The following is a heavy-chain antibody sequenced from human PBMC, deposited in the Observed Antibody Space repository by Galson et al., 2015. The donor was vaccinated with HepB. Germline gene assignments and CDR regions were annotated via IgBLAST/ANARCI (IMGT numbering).Heavy chain of an antibody. V-gene: IGHV1-69*13. CDR3: ARGGGASSPYYYYGMDV. CDR1: GGTFSSYA. Sequence: SVKVSCKASGGTFSSYAISWVRQAPGQGLEWMGGIIPIFGTANYAQKFQGRVTITADESTSTAYMELSSLRSEDTAVYYCARGGGASSPYYYYGMDVWGQGTTVTVSS. CDR2: IIPIFGTA. D-gene: IGHD3-16*01. J-gene: IGHJ6*02.